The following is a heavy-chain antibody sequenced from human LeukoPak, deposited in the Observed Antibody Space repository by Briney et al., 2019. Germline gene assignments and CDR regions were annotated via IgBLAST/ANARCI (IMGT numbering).Heavy chain of an antibody. CDR2: IRSKAYGGTT. D-gene: IGHD6-13*01. J-gene: IGHJ4*02. Sequence: GGSLRLSCTASGSTFGDYAMSWVRQAPGKGLEWVGFIRSKAYGGTTEYAASVKGRFTISRDDSKSIAYLQMNSLKTEDTAVYYCHSSSWQIDYWGQGTLVTVSS. CDR3: HSSSWQIDY. V-gene: IGHV3-49*04. CDR1: GSTFGDYA.